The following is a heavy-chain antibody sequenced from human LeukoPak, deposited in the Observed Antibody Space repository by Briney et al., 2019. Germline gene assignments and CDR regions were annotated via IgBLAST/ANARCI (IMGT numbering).Heavy chain of an antibody. CDR2: ISTTGSTT. CDR1: GFIFNNYA. Sequence: GGSLRLSCAASGFIFNNYAMSWVRQAPGKGLEWVSSISTTGSTTYYADSVRGRVTISRDNSQNTLSLQMDSLTAADTAVYSCATYDLWTTYYTFQYWGQGTLVSVSS. D-gene: IGHD3-3*01. V-gene: IGHV3-23*01. J-gene: IGHJ4*02. CDR3: ATYDLWTTYYTFQY.